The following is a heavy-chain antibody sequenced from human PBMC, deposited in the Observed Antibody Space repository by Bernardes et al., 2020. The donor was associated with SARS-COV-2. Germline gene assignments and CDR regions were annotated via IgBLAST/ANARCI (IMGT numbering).Heavy chain of an antibody. J-gene: IGHJ4*02. V-gene: IGHV3-23*01. CDR2: ITSSGGSR. D-gene: IGHD6-25*01. Sequence: GGSLRLSCAASKFTFSSYSLSWVRQAPGKGLEWVSSITSSGGSRDYADSVKGRFSISRDNSKNTLYLQMNSLRAEDSAIYYCARNGYTVLTPFEYWGKGTLVHVSS. CDR3: ARNGYTVLTPFEY. CDR1: KFTFSSYS.